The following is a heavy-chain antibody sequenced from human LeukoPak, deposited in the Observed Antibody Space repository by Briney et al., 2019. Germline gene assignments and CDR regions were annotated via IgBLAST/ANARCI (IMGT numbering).Heavy chain of an antibody. D-gene: IGHD4-17*01. J-gene: IGHJ4*02. V-gene: IGHV4-61*02. CDR1: GGSISSGSYY. Sequence: PSQTLSLTCTVSGGSISSGSYYWSWIRQPAGTGLEWIGRIYTSGSTNYNPSLRSRVTISVDTSKNQFSLKLSSVTAADTAVYYCARVDGDYALFDYWGQGNLVTVSS. CDR2: IYTSGST. CDR3: ARVDGDYALFDY.